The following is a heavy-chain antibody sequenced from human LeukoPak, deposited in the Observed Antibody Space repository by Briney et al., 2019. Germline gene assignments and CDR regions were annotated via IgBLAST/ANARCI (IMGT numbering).Heavy chain of an antibody. J-gene: IGHJ4*02. CDR3: ASDPPYTSSSAW. CDR1: GFTFTSTA. Sequence: SVTVSCKASGFTFTSTAVQWVRQARGQRLEWIGWILVGSGNTNYAQMFQERVTLTWDVSTSTAYMVLSSLRSEDTAIYYCASDPPYTSSSAWWGQGTLVTVSS. D-gene: IGHD2-2*01. CDR2: ILVGSGNT. V-gene: IGHV1-58*01.